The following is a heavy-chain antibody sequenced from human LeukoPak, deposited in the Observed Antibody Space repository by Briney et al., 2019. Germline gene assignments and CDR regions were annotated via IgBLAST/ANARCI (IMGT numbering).Heavy chain of an antibody. Sequence: ATVKVSCKASGYTFTRYYMHWVRQPPGQGREWMGIINPSGGSTSYAQKFQGRVTMTRDMSTSTVYMELSSLRSEDTAVYYCARDPATGYSGYDLFFSFDYWGQGTLVTVSS. CDR2: INPSGGST. CDR1: GYTFTRYY. CDR3: ARDPATGYSGYDLFFSFDY. V-gene: IGHV1-46*01. J-gene: IGHJ4*02. D-gene: IGHD5-12*01.